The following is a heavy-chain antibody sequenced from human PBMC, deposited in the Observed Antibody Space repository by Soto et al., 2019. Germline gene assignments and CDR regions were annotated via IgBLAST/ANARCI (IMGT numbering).Heavy chain of an antibody. J-gene: IGHJ2*01. Sequence: GELQQWGTGLLKPSETLSLNCSVYGGSSRAYHWSWIRQSPGEGLEGIGEFSYSWSLNYNPSLMGRVAVSLHTSTNHFSLTMTSVTAADTAVYFCAGGPRYWSFALWGRGTLVTVS. D-gene: IGHD1-20*01. V-gene: IGHV4-34*01. CDR3: AGGPRYWSFAL. CDR1: GGSSRAYH. CDR2: FSYSWSL.